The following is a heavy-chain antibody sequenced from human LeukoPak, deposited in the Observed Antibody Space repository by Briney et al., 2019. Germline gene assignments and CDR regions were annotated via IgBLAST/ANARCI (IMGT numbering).Heavy chain of an antibody. CDR1: GFTFSSYE. CDR2: ISSSGSTI. V-gene: IGHV3-48*03. CDR3: ARASTMADFDY. Sequence: GGSLRLSCAASGFTFSSYEMNWVRQAPGKGLEWVSYISSSGSTIYYADSVKGRFTISRDNAKNSLYLQMNRLRAEDTAVYYCARASTMADFDYWGQGTLVTVSS. J-gene: IGHJ4*02. D-gene: IGHD3-10*01.